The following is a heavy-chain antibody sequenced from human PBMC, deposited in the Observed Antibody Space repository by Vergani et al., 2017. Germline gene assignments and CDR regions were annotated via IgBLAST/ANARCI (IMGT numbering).Heavy chain of an antibody. D-gene: IGHD6-19*01. CDR2: ISSSGSTI. J-gene: IGHJ6*02. CDR1: GFTFSDYY. V-gene: IGHV3-11*04. Sequence: QVQLVESGGGLVKPGGSLRLSCAASGFTFSDYYMSWIRQAPGKGLEWVSYISSSGSTIYYADSVKGRFTISRDNAKNSLYLQMNSLRAEDTAVYYCARDLNGXVLQWRIKAYGMDVWGQGTTVTVSS. CDR3: ARDLNGXVLQWRIKAYGMDV.